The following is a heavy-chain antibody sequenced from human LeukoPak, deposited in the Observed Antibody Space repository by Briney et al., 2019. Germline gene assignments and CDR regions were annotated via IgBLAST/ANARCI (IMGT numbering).Heavy chain of an antibody. CDR3: AKDQATVGDQFYY. Sequence: GGSLRLSCAASGFTFSSYAMRWVRQAPGKGLEGVSAISGRGGSTYYPDSVKGRLTTSRDDSKKTLSLTMHSLRAEHAAVLYCAKDQATVGDQFYYGGQGTLVTLSS. D-gene: IGHD3-10*01. J-gene: IGHJ4*02. CDR1: GFTFSSYA. V-gene: IGHV3-23*01. CDR2: ISGRGGST.